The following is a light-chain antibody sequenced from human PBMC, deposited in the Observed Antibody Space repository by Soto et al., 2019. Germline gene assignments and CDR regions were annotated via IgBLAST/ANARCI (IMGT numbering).Light chain of an antibody. Sequence: QSVLTQPASLPVSPGQPITISCTGTSSDVGGYNYVSWYQQHPGKAPKLMIYDVSNRPSGVSNRFSGSKSGNTASLAISGLQAEDEADYYCSSYTSSSTLGFGTGTKVTVL. CDR3: SSYTSSSTLG. V-gene: IGLV2-14*01. CDR2: DVS. J-gene: IGLJ1*01. CDR1: SSDVGGYNY.